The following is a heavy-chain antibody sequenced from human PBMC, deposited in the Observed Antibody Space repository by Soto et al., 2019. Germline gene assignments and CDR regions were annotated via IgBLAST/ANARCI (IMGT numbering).Heavy chain of an antibody. CDR3: AKNGLSDSPSAIDS. Sequence: PGGSLRLSCAASGFTFSTYWMHWVRQAPGKGLDWVSGISGTGRNTYYADSVKGRFTISRDNSKNTLFLQMNSLRVEDTAVYYCAKNGLSDSPSAIDSWGQGTLVTVSS. J-gene: IGHJ4*02. CDR1: GFTFSTYW. D-gene: IGHD2-8*01. V-gene: IGHV3-23*01. CDR2: ISGTGRNT.